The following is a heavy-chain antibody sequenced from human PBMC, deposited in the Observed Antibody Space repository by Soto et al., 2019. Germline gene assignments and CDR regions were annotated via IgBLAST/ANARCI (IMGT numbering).Heavy chain of an antibody. CDR2: INAGNGNT. J-gene: IGHJ6*02. V-gene: IGHV1-3*01. D-gene: IGHD1-1*01. Sequence: QVQLVQSGAEVKKPGASVKVSCKASGYTFTSYAMHWVRQAPGQRLEWMGWINAGNGNTKYSQKFQGRVTITRDTSASTAYMELSSLRSEDTAVYYCARDRIRWNGHREYYYYGMDVWGQGTTVTVSS. CDR3: ARDRIRWNGHREYYYYGMDV. CDR1: GYTFTSYA.